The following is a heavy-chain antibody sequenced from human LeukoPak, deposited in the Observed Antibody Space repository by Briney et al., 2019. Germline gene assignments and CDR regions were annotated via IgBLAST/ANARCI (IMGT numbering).Heavy chain of an antibody. Sequence: TGGSLRLSCAASRFTFSDYWMNWLRQAQGKGLEWVAIIKQDGSVTKYVDSVKGRFTISRDNAKNSLYLQMNSLRAEDTAIYYCAGGTGWLTTDSGQGTLVAVSS. V-gene: IGHV3-7*01. CDR2: IKQDGSVT. CDR1: RFTFSDYW. J-gene: IGHJ4*02. D-gene: IGHD6-19*01. CDR3: AGGTGWLTTD.